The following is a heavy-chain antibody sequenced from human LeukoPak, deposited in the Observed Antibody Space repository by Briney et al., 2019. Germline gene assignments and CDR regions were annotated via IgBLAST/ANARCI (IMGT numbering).Heavy chain of an antibody. D-gene: IGHD6-19*01. CDR2: ISSSSSYI. Sequence: GGSLRLSCAASGFTFSSYSMNWVRQAPGKGLEWVSSISSSSSYIYYADSVKGRFTISRDNAKNSLYLQMNSLRAEDTAVYYCATDRGSSGWSNNGLFDYWGQGTLVTVSS. CDR3: ATDRGSSGWSNNGLFDY. CDR1: GFTFSSYS. V-gene: IGHV3-21*01. J-gene: IGHJ4*02.